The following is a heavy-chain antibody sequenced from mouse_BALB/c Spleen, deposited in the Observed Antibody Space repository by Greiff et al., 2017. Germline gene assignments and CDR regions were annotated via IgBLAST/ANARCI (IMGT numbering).Heavy chain of an antibody. Sequence: EVMLVESGGGLVKLGGSLKLSCAASGFTFSSYYMSWVRQTPEKRLELVAAINSNGGSTYYPDTVKGRFTISRDNAKNTLYLQMSSLKSEDTALYYCARHDGYYETWFAYWGQGTLVTVSA. V-gene: IGHV5-6-2*01. CDR2: INSNGGST. CDR3: ARHDGYYETWFAY. D-gene: IGHD2-3*01. CDR1: GFTFSSYY. J-gene: IGHJ3*01.